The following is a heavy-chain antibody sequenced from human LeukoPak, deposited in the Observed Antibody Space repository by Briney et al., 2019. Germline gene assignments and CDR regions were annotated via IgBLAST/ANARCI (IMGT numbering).Heavy chain of an antibody. V-gene: IGHV3-21*01. CDR3: AKLEGGEYYDFWSGYEDY. D-gene: IGHD3-3*01. CDR1: GFTFSSYS. CDR2: ISSSSSYI. J-gene: IGHJ4*02. Sequence: PGGSLRLSCAASGFTFSSYSMNWVRQAPGKGLEWVSSISSSSSYIYYADSVKGRFTISRDNAKNSLYLQMNSLRAEDTAVYYCAKLEGGEYYDFWSGYEDYWGQGTLVTVSS.